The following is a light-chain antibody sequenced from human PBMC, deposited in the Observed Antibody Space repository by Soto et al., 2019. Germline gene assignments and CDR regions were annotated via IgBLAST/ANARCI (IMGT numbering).Light chain of an antibody. CDR2: GAS. V-gene: IGKV3-15*01. CDR3: QQYNNWPPYT. Sequence: EIVMTQSPATLSVSPGERATRSCRASQSVSSNLAWYQQKPGQAPRLLIYGASTRATGIQARFSGSGSGTEFTLNISSLQSEDFAVYYCQQYNNWPPYTFGQGTKLEIK. CDR1: QSVSSN. J-gene: IGKJ2*01.